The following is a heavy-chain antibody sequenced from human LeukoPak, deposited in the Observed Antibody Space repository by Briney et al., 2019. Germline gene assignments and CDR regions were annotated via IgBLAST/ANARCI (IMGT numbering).Heavy chain of an antibody. CDR2: IKQDGSEK. D-gene: IGHD3-16*01. J-gene: IGHJ4*02. V-gene: IGHV3-7*01. CDR3: ARVPMAMGGLVDY. Sequence: TGGSLRLSCAASGFTFSSYRMSWVRQAPGKGLEWVANIKQDGSEKYYVDSVKGRFTISRDNAKNSLYLQMNSLRAEDTAVYYCARVPMAMGGLVDYWGQGTLVTVSS. CDR1: GFTFSSYR.